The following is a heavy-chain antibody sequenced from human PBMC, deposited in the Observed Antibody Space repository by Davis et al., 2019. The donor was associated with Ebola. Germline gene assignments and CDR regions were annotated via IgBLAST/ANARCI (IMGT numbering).Heavy chain of an antibody. J-gene: IGHJ5*02. CDR3: ATAFDRRHYGSWFDP. Sequence: ASVKVSCKASGYTFTIYDINWVRQATGQGLEWMGWMNPNSGNTGYAQKFQGRVTMTRNTSITTAYMEVSSLTSEDTAVYYCATAFDRRHYGSWFDPWGQGTPVTVSS. D-gene: IGHD4-17*01. V-gene: IGHV1-8*01. CDR1: GYTFTIYD. CDR2: MNPNSGNT.